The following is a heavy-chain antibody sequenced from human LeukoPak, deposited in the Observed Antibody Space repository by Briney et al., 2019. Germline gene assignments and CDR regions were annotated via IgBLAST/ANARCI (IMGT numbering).Heavy chain of an antibody. D-gene: IGHD1-26*01. CDR3: AKDKVPDGKWDIDY. V-gene: IGHV3-23*01. CDR2: LAAASGTR. J-gene: IGHJ4*02. Sequence: GGSLRPSCAASGFLFSTYTVNWVRQAPGQGRGWVAALAAASGTRYYANSVKGRFTISRDNSKSTVFLQMNRLRVEDTAVYYCAKDKVPDGKWDIDYWGQGTLVTVSS. CDR1: GFLFSTYT.